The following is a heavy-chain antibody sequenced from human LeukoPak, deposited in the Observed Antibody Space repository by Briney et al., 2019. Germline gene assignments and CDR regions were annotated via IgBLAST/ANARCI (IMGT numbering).Heavy chain of an antibody. CDR1: GFTFSSYS. CDR2: ISSSSSYI. J-gene: IGHJ4*02. D-gene: IGHD6-19*01. CDR3: ARARLAVAGTMYFDY. Sequence: GGSLRLSCAASGFTFSSYSMNWVRQAPGKGLEWVSSISSSSSYIYYADSVKGRFTISRDNAKNSLYLQMNSLRAEDTAVYYCARARLAVAGTMYFDYWGQGTLVTVSS. V-gene: IGHV3-21*01.